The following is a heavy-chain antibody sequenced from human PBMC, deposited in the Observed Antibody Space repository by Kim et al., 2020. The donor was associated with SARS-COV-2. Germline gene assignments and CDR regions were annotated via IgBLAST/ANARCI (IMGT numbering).Heavy chain of an antibody. CDR1: GGSISSSSYY. CDR2: IYYSGST. V-gene: IGHV4-39*01. Sequence: SETLSLTCTVSGGSISSSSYYWGWIRQPAGKGLEWIGSIYYSGSTYYNPSLKSRVTTSVDTSKNQFSLKLSSVTAADTAVYYCARPGDSSSWYYYFDYWGQGTLVTVSS. J-gene: IGHJ4*02. D-gene: IGHD6-13*01. CDR3: ARPGDSSSWYYYFDY.